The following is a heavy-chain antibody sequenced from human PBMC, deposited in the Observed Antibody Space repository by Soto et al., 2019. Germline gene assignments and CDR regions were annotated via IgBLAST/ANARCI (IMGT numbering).Heavy chain of an antibody. CDR3: ARPIAVADPDAFDS. J-gene: IGHJ3*02. CDR1: GFTFSSYS. Sequence: GGSLRLSCAASGFTFSSYSMNWVRQAPGKGLEWVSYISSSSSTIYYADSVKGRFTISRDNAKNSLYLQMNSLRAEDTAVYYCARPIAVADPDAFDSWGQGTMVTVAS. V-gene: IGHV3-48*01. CDR2: ISSSSSTI. D-gene: IGHD6-19*01.